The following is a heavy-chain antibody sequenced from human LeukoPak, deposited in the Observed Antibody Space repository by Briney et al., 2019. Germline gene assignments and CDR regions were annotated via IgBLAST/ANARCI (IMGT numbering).Heavy chain of an antibody. J-gene: IGHJ4*02. V-gene: IGHV1-69*01. CDR3: AREGSSWYKY. CDR2: IIPIFGTA. CDR1: GGTFSIYA. D-gene: IGHD6-13*01. Sequence: SVKVSCKASGGTFSIYAISWVRQAPGQGLEWMGGIIPIFGTANYAQRFQGRVTITADESTSTAYMELSSLRSEDTAVYYCAREGSSWYKYWGQGTLVTVSS.